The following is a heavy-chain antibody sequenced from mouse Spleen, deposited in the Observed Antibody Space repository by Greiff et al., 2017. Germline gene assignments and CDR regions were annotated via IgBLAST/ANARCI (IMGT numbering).Heavy chain of an antibody. CDR2: IYPRSGNT. CDR3: AREGGNYDAMDY. J-gene: IGHJ4*01. V-gene: IGHV1-81*01. CDR1: GYTFTSYG. Sequence: QVQLQQSGAELAKPGASVKLSCKASGYTFTSYGISWVKQRTGQGLEWIGEIYPRSGNTYYNEKFKGKATLTADKSSSTAYMELRSLTSEDSAVYFCAREGGNYDAMDYWGQGTSVTVSS. D-gene: IGHD2-1*01.